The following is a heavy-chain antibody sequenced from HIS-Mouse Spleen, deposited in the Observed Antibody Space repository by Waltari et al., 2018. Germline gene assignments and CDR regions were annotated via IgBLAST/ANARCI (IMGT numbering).Heavy chain of an antibody. V-gene: IGHV3-30*03. CDR2: ISYDGSNK. J-gene: IGHJ3*01. CDR3: VVSGS. Sequence: QVQLVESGGGVVQPGRSLRLSCAGSGFTFSSYGMHWVRQAPGKGLEWVVVISYDGSNKYYADSVKGRFTISRDNSKNTLYLQMNSLRAEDTAVYYCVVSGSWGQGTMVTVSS. D-gene: IGHD1-26*01. CDR1: GFTFSSYG.